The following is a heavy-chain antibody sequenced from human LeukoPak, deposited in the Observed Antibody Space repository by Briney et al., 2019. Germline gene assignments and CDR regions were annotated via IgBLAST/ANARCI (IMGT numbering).Heavy chain of an antibody. V-gene: IGHV4-34*01. CDR1: GGSFSKYY. CDR3: TRGFSFTPGRYGTKSGLCFDY. Sequence: KPSETLSLTCAVYGGSFSKYYWTWVRQPPGKGLEWIGEINQSGSTNYNPSLKSRVTISVDTSKNQFSLKLSSVTAADTAVYYCTRGFSFTPGRYGTKSGLCFDYWGQGTLVTVSS. CDR2: INQSGST. D-gene: IGHD2-8*01. J-gene: IGHJ4*02.